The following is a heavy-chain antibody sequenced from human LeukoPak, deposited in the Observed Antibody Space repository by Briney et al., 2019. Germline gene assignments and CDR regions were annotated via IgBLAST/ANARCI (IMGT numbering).Heavy chain of an antibody. Sequence: GGSLRLSCAASGFTFSSYGMHWVRQAPGKGLEWVAFIRYDGSNKYYADSVKGQFTISRDNSKNTLYLQMNSLRAEDTAVYYCAKGKRGYSYGFDPWGQGTLVTVSS. CDR1: GFTFSSYG. V-gene: IGHV3-30*02. CDR2: IRYDGSNK. CDR3: AKGKRGYSYGFDP. D-gene: IGHD5-18*01. J-gene: IGHJ5*02.